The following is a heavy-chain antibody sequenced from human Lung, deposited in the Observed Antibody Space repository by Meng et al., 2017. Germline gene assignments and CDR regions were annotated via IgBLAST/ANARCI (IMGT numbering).Heavy chain of an antibody. Sequence: VQVGDGGEKQCASHDAPCKTSAFQFPRSSLHWVRRAAGQPLEWRRRIDPKSGHTRYAKRFPGSVTMTGNTSISTAYMELSGLRSVATAMYYCARDEDISAAGKPFGDYWGQGTLVTVSS. D-gene: IGHD6-13*01. CDR1: AFQFPRSS. CDR3: ARDEDISAAGKPFGDY. CDR2: IDPKSGHT. J-gene: IGHJ4*02. V-gene: IGHV1-2*06.